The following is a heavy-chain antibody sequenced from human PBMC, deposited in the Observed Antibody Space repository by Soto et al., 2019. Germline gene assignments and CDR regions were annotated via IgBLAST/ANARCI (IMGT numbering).Heavy chain of an antibody. CDR1: GFTSSSYS. D-gene: IGHD1-26*01. V-gene: IGHV3-21*01. CDR3: ARNVGSYGYYYYYGMDV. CDR2: ISSSSSYI. Sequence: GGSLRLSCAASGFTSSSYSMNWVRQAPGKGLEWVSSISSSSSYIYYADSVKGRFTISRDNAKNSLYLQMNSLRAEDTAVYYCARNVGSYGYYYYYGMDVWGQGTTGTVSS. J-gene: IGHJ6*02.